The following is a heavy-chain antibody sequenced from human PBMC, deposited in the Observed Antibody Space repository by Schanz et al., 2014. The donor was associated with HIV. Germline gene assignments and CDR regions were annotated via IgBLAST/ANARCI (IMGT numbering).Heavy chain of an antibody. CDR1: GFTFSRYA. V-gene: IGHV3-23*01. D-gene: IGHD1-26*01. CDR3: VRDRVGASARYVAFDI. Sequence: EEQVLESGGGLVQPGGSLRLSCAASGFTFSRYAMSWVRQAPGKGLEWVSALSGSGGNTYYADSVKGRFTIFTDISDNTVHAQITSLRADDTAVYYCVRDRVGASARYVAFDIWGHGTMVTVSS. CDR2: LSGSGGNT. J-gene: IGHJ3*02.